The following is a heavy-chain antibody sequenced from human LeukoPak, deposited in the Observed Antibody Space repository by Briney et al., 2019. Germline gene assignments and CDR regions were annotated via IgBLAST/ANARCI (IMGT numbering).Heavy chain of an antibody. V-gene: IGHV3-66*01. Sequence: GGSLRLSCAASGFTVSSTCMSWVRQAPGKGLEWVSVICCAGSTYYAGSVKGRFTISRDNSNNTLFLQMDTLRAEDTAVYYCARETDLSSGWSSQRFDYWGQGTLVTVSS. CDR1: GFTVSSTC. J-gene: IGHJ4*02. CDR3: ARETDLSSGWSSQRFDY. D-gene: IGHD6-13*01. CDR2: ICCAGST.